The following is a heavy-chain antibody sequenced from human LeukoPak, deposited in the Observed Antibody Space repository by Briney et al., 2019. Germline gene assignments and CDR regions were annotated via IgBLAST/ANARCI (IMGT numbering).Heavy chain of an antibody. V-gene: IGHV4-4*07. J-gene: IGHJ4*02. CDR1: GASISNYY. D-gene: IGHD4-17*01. Sequence: LETLSLTCSVSGASISNYYWSWIRQPAGKGLEWIGRIHSGGSFNYNPTLRSRVTMSVDTSKNQFSLKLSSVTAADTAVYYCARDRGYGDSIDYWGQGTLVTVSS. CDR3: ARDRGYGDSIDY. CDR2: IHSGGSF.